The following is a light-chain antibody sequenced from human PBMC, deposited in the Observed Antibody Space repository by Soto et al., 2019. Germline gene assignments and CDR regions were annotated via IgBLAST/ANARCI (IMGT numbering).Light chain of an antibody. CDR2: AVS. CDR3: SSYAGSKNYV. J-gene: IGLJ1*01. V-gene: IGLV2-8*01. Sequence: QSVLTQPPSASGSPGQSVTISCTGTSSDVGGYKYVSWYQQYPGKAPKLMIYAVSKRPSGVPDRFSGSKSGNTASLTVSGLQAEDEADYYCSSYAGSKNYVFGTGTKVTAL. CDR1: SSDVGGYKY.